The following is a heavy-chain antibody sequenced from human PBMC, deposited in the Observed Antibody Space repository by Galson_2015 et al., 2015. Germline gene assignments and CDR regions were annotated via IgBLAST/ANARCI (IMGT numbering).Heavy chain of an antibody. V-gene: IGHV3-23*01. CDR1: GFSFSSYA. CDR2: IRDSGRSA. D-gene: IGHD3-16*01. J-gene: IGHJ6*02. Sequence: LRLSCAASGFSFSSYAMTWVRQAPGKGLEWVSSIRDSGRSAYYADSVKGRFTISRDNPRNTLYLQMNSLRAEDTAVYYCAKGVEDGGLRLTLSERRNNYYYNGMDVWGQGTTVTVS. CDR3: AKGVEDGGLRLTLSERRNNYYYNGMDV.